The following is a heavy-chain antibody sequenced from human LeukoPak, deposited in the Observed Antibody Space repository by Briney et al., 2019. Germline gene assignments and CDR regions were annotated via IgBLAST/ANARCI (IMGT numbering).Heavy chain of an antibody. D-gene: IGHD2-2*01. CDR1: GGSISSYY. CDR3: ARMVGCSSTSCYSNFDY. CDR2: IYYSGST. V-gene: IGHV4-59*01. Sequence: SETLSLTCTVSGGSISSYYWSWIRQPPGKGLEWIGYIYYSGSTNYNPPLKSRVTISVDTSKNQFSLKLSSVTAADTAVYYCARMVGCSSTSCYSNFDYWGQGTLVTVSS. J-gene: IGHJ4*02.